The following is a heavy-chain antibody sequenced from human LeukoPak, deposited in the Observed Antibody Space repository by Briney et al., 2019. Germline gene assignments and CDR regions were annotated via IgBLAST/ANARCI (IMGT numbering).Heavy chain of an antibody. V-gene: IGHV3-30-3*01. CDR1: GFTFSSYA. CDR3: ARSRYNWNDQINYYYYGMDV. Sequence: GGSLRLPCAASGFTFSSYAMHWVRQAPGKGLEWVAVISYDGSNKYYADSVKGRFTISRDNSKNTLYLQMNSLRAEDTAVYYCARSRYNWNDQINYYYYGMDVWGQGTTVTVSS. D-gene: IGHD1-1*01. CDR2: ISYDGSNK. J-gene: IGHJ6*02.